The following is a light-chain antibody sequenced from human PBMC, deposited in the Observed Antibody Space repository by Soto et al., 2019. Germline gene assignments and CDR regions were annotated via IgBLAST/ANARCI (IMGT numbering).Light chain of an antibody. V-gene: IGKV4-1*01. J-gene: IGKJ1*01. CDR3: QQYYSTPLT. Sequence: DIVMTQSPDSLAVSLGERATINCKSSQSVFFSSNNKNYLAWYQQKPGQPPKLLIYWASARESGVPDRFSGSGSGPDFTLTIGSLQAEDVAVYYCQQYYSTPLTFGPGTKVEIK. CDR1: QSVFFSSNNKNY. CDR2: WAS.